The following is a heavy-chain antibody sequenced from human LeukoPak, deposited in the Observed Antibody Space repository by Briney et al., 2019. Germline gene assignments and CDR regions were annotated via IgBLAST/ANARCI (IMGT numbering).Heavy chain of an antibody. J-gene: IGHJ5*02. CDR3: ARDGEVGATVFWFDP. CDR1: GFTFSSYA. V-gene: IGHV3-30-3*01. D-gene: IGHD1-26*01. CDR2: ISYDGSNK. Sequence: GGSLRLSCAASGFTFSSYAMHWVRQAPGKGLEWVAVISYDGSNKYYADSVKGRFTISRDNSKNTLYLQMNSLRAEDTAVYYCARDGEVGATVFWFDPWGQGTLVTVSS.